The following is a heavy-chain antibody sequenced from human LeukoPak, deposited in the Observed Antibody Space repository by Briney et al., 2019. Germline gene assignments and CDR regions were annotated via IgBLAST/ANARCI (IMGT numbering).Heavy chain of an antibody. J-gene: IGHJ4*02. CDR1: GFTFSSFW. CDR3: ARDGGVSGYDLLDY. Sequence: PGGSLRLSCAASGFTFSSFWMTWVRQAPGKGLEWVANINQDGSEKYYVDSVKGRFTTSRDNAKNSVYLQMSSLRAEDTAVYYCARDGGVSGYDLLDYWGQGTLVTVSS. V-gene: IGHV3-7*01. D-gene: IGHD5-12*01. CDR2: INQDGSEK.